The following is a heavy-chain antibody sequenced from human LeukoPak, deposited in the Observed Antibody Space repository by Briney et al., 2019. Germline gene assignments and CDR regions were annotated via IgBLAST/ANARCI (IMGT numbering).Heavy chain of an antibody. J-gene: IGHJ5*02. D-gene: IGHD5-12*01. CDR2: IYYSGST. V-gene: IGHV4-59*12. Sequence: SETLSLTCTVSGGSISSYYWSWIRQPPGKGLEWIGYIYYSGSTNYNPSLKSRVTISVDTSKNQFSLKLSSVTAADTAVYYCAREGRIVATSWGQGTLVTVSS. CDR1: GGSISSYY. CDR3: AREGRIVATS.